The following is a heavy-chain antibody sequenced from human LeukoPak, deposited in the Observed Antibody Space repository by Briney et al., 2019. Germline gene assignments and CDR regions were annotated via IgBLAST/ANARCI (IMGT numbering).Heavy chain of an antibody. CDR1: GDSVSSNSAA. Sequence: SQTLSLTCAISGDSVSSNSAAWDWIGQSPSREHDSLGRTYYRSKWYNEYAVSVKSRITINPDTSKNQFSLQLNSVTPEDTAVYYCARTRIAVAGTPIDYWGQGTLVTVSS. V-gene: IGHV6-1*01. J-gene: IGHJ4*02. CDR2: TYYRSKWYN. D-gene: IGHD6-19*01. CDR3: ARTRIAVAGTPIDY.